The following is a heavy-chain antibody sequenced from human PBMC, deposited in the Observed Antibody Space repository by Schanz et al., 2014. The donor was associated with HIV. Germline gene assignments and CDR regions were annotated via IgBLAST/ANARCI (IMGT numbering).Heavy chain of an antibody. J-gene: IGHJ6*02. Sequence: VQLVESGGGLIQRGGSLRLSCAASGFAVSSNFLNWVRQTPGKGLEWIGHTYNRGGTFYNPPLKSRATISIDTSANQLSLKLASVTAADTAVYYCARDIPRDTVTRYYGMDVWGQGTTVTVSS. D-gene: IGHD4-4*01. CDR2: TYNRGGT. CDR3: ARDIPRDTVTRYYGMDV. V-gene: IGHV4-4*02. CDR1: GFAVSSNF.